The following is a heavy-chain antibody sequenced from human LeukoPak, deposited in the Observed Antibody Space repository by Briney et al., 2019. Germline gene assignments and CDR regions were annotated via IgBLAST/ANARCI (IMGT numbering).Heavy chain of an antibody. CDR1: GYTFTGYY. CDR3: ARLHDSSGYYFVL. J-gene: IGHJ5*02. CDR2: INTNTGNP. V-gene: IGHV7-4-1*02. Sequence: ASVKVSCKASGYTFTGYYMHWVRQAPGQGLEWMGWINTNTGNPTYAQGFTGRFVFSLDTSVSTAYLQISSLKAEDTAVYYCARLHDSSGYYFVLWGQGTLVTVSS. D-gene: IGHD3-22*01.